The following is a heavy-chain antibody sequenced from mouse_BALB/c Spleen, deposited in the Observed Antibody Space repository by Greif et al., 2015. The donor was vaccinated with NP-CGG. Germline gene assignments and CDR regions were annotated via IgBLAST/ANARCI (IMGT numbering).Heavy chain of an antibody. CDR3: LIYYDYGGNFDY. Sequence: QVQLQQSGAELVRPGTSVKVSCKASGYAFTNYLIEWVKQRPGQGLEWIGVINPGSGGTNYNEKFKGKATLTADKSSSTAYMQLSSLTSDDSAVYFCLIYYDYGGNFDYWGQGTTLTVSS. V-gene: IGHV1-54*01. J-gene: IGHJ2*01. CDR2: INPGSGGT. CDR1: GYAFTNYL. D-gene: IGHD2-4*01.